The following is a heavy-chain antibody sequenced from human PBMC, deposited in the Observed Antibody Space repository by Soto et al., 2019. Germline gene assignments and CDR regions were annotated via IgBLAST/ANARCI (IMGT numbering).Heavy chain of an antibody. CDR1: GFTFDDYA. V-gene: IGHV3-9*01. CDR3: AKDTYSSSFLWFDP. D-gene: IGHD6-6*01. Sequence: EVQLVESGGGLVQPGRSLRLSCAASGFTFDDYAMHWVRQAPGKGLEWVSGISWNSGSIGYADSVKGRFTIPRDNAKNSLYLQMNSPRPEDTALYYCAKDTYSSSFLWFDPWGQGTLVTVSS. J-gene: IGHJ5*02. CDR2: ISWNSGSI.